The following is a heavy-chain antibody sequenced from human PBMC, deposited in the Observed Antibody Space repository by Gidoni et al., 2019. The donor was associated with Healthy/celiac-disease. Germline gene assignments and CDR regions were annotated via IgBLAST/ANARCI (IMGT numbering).Heavy chain of an antibody. D-gene: IGHD3-16*01. CDR3: AKGGIGDLGAFDI. J-gene: IGHJ3*02. CDR1: GFTFSSYA. Sequence: EVQLLESGGGLVQPGGSLRLSCAASGFTFSSYAMSWVRQAPGKGLEWVSAISGSGGSTYDADSVKGRFTISRDNSKNTLYLQMNSLRAEDTAVYYCAKGGIGDLGAFDIWGQGTMVTVSS. CDR2: ISGSGGST. V-gene: IGHV3-23*01.